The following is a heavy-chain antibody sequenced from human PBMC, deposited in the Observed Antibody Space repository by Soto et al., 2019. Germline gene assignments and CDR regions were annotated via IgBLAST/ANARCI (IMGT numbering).Heavy chain of an antibody. Sequence: SETLSLTCTVSGGSISSSSYYWGWIRQPPGKGLEWIGSIYYSGSTYYNPSLKSRVTISVDTSKNQFSLKLSSVTAADTAVYYCARLIDCSGGSCLGPQIDYWGQGTLVTVSS. D-gene: IGHD2-15*01. V-gene: IGHV4-39*01. J-gene: IGHJ4*02. CDR1: GGSISSSSYY. CDR3: ARLIDCSGGSCLGPQIDY. CDR2: IYYSGST.